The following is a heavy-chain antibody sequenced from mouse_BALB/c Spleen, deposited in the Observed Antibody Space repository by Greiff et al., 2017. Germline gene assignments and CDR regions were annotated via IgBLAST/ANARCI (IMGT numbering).Heavy chain of an antibody. Sequence: DVKLVESGGGLVKPGGSLKLSCAASGFTFSDYYMYWVRQTPEKRLEWVATISDGGSYTYYPDSVKGRFTISRDNAKNNLYLQMSSLKSEDTAMYYCARGGDYDASSYFDYWGQGTTLTVSS. V-gene: IGHV5-4*02. CDR1: GFTFSDYY. J-gene: IGHJ2*01. D-gene: IGHD2-4*01. CDR3: ARGGDYDASSYFDY. CDR2: ISDGGSYT.